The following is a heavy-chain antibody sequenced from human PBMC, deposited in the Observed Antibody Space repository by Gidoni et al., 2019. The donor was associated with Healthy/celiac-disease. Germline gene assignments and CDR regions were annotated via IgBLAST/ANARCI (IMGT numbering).Heavy chain of an antibody. J-gene: IGHJ4*02. D-gene: IGHD6-19*01. V-gene: IGHV3-66*01. Sequence: EVQLVESGGGLVQPGGSLRLSCAASGFTVSSNYSSWGRQAPGKGLEWVSVIYSGGSTYYADSVKGRFTISRDNSKNTLYLQMNSLRAEDTAVYYCARGGSGWSPFDYWGQGTLVTVSS. CDR1: GFTVSSNY. CDR2: IYSGGST. CDR3: ARGGSGWSPFDY.